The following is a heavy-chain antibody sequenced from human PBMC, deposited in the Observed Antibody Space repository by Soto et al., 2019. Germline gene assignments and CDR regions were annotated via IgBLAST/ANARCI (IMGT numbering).Heavy chain of an antibody. CDR3: ARVGYSYAVYYFDY. D-gene: IGHD5-18*01. J-gene: IGHJ4*02. V-gene: IGHV4-61*01. CDR1: GGSVSSGSYY. CDR2: TYYSGST. Sequence: KPSETLSLTCTVSGGSVSSGSYYWSWIRQPPGKGLEWIGYTYYSGSTNYNPSLKSRVTISVDTSKNQFSLKLSSVTAADTAVYYCARVGYSYAVYYFDYWGQGTLVTVSS.